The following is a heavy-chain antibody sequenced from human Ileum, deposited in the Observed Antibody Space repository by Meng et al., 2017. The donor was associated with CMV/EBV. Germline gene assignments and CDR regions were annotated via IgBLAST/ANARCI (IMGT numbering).Heavy chain of an antibody. CDR3: ARDGDVGVIWGMDV. CDR2: ISPSSNVI. J-gene: IGHJ6*02. D-gene: IGHD3-16*02. Sequence: GESLKISCVASGFTLSRFSMNWVRQAPGKGLEWVSYISPSSNVIHYTDSVKSRFTITRDDAKNSVYLKMDSLRGDDAAKYYCARDGDVGVIWGMDVWGQGTTVTVSS. CDR1: GFTLSRFS. V-gene: IGHV3-48*04.